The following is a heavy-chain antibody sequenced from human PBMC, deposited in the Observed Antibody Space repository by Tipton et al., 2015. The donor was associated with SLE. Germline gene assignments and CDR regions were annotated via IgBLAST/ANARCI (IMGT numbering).Heavy chain of an antibody. CDR1: SDSIRNKTYY. D-gene: IGHD3-9*01. J-gene: IGHJ3*01. V-gene: IGHV4-39*01. Sequence: TLSLTCTVSSDSIRNKTYYWGWIRQPPGKGLEWIGNIYYTGSASYNPSLKSRVTISIDTSKNEFSLKVSSVTAADTAVYYCARRTWILTSIDAFDVWGPGTMVTVSS. CDR3: ARRTWILTSIDAFDV. CDR2: IYYTGSA.